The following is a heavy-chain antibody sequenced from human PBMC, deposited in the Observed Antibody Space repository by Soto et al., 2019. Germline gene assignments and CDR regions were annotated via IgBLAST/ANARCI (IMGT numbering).Heavy chain of an antibody. D-gene: IGHD6-13*01. CDR3: ARDLIAAADYYYYGMDV. CDR2: TYYRSKWYN. Sequence: PSQTLSLTCVISGDSVSSNSAAWNWIRQSPSRGLEWLGRTYYRSKWYNDYAVSVKSRITINPDTSKNQFSLQLNSVTPEDTAVYYCARDLIAAADYYYYGMDVWGQGTTVTVSS. CDR1: GDSVSSNSAA. V-gene: IGHV6-1*01. J-gene: IGHJ6*02.